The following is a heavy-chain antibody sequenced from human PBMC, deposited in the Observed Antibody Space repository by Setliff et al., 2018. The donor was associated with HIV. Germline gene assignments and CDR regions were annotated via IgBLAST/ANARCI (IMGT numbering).Heavy chain of an antibody. CDR2: VDHAANT. D-gene: IGHD1-26*01. CDR1: GGSFTGYY. CDR3: AREGGGYSGSYFNYPFDS. Sequence: SETLSLTCAVYGGSFTGYYWSWIRQSPGKGLEWIGEVDHAANTNYSPSLKSRVTISVDTLKNQFSLKLTSVTAADTAVYYCAREGGGYSGSYFNYPFDSGAREPWSPSPQ. J-gene: IGHJ4*02. V-gene: IGHV4-34*01.